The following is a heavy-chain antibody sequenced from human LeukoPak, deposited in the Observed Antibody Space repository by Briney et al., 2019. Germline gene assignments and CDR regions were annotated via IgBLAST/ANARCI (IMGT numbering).Heavy chain of an antibody. CDR3: ARDRDYFDY. V-gene: IGHV3-30-3*01. CDR1: GFTFSSYA. J-gene: IGHJ4*02. Sequence: GRSLRLSCAASGFTFSSYAMHWVRQAPGKGLEWVAVISYDGSNKYYADSVKGRFTISRDNSKNTLYLQMNSLRAEDTAVYYCARDRDYFDYWGQGTLVTVSS. CDR2: ISYDGSNK.